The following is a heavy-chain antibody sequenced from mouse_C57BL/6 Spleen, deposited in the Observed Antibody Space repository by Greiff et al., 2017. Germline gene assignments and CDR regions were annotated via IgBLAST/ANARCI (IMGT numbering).Heavy chain of an antibody. V-gene: IGHV1-80*01. J-gene: IGHJ3*01. D-gene: IGHD2-2*01. Sequence: VKLQESGAELVKPGASVKISCKASGYAFSSYWMNWVKQRPGKGLEWIGQIYPGDGDTNYNGKFKGKATLTADKSSSTAYMQLSSLTSEDSAVYFCARGGVTGEWFAYWGQGTLVTVSA. CDR1: GYAFSSYW. CDR3: ARGGVTGEWFAY. CDR2: IYPGDGDT.